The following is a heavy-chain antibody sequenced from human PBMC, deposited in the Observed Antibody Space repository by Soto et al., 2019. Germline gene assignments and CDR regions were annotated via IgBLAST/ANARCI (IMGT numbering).Heavy chain of an antibody. CDR1: GGSISSYY. J-gene: IGHJ6*02. Sequence: SETLSLTCTVSGGSISSYYWSWIRQPPGKGLEWIGYIYYSGSTNYNPSLKSRVTISADTSKNQFSLKLSSVTAADTAVYYCARDRRSGVVVAATQTNYYYYGMDVWGQGTTVTVSS. CDR2: IYYSGST. CDR3: ARDRRSGVVVAATQTNYYYYGMDV. V-gene: IGHV4-59*01. D-gene: IGHD2-15*01.